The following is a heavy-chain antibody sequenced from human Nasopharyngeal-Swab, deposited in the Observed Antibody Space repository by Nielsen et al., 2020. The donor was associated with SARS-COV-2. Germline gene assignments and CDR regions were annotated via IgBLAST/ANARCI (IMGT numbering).Heavy chain of an antibody. D-gene: IGHD3-16*01. CDR2: FDPEDGET. Sequence: ASVKVSCKVSGYTLTELSMHWVRQAPGEGLEWMGGFDPEDGETIYAQKFQGRVTMTEVTSTDTAYMELSSLRSEDTAVYYCATDWGRSLAGIWGQGTLVTVSS. J-gene: IGHJ4*02. CDR1: GYTLTELS. V-gene: IGHV1-24*01. CDR3: ATDWGRSLAGI.